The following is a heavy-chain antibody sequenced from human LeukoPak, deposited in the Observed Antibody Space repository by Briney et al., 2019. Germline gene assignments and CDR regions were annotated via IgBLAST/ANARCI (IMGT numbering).Heavy chain of an antibody. CDR3: ARVGSYYGSPHNWFDP. D-gene: IGHD1-26*01. Sequence: PSETLSLTCTVSGYSISSGYYWGWIRQPPGKGLEWIGSIYHSGSTYYNPSLKSRVTISVDTSKNQFSLKLSPVTAADTAVYYCARVGSYYGSPHNWFDPWGQGTLVTVSS. CDR1: GYSISSGYY. CDR2: IYHSGST. J-gene: IGHJ5*02. V-gene: IGHV4-38-2*02.